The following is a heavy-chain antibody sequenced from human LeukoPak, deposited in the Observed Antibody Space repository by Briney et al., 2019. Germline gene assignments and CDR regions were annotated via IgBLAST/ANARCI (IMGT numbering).Heavy chain of an antibody. CDR1: QYAFTDYA. V-gene: IGHV1-3*01. CDR3: ARDKMVGPTTLDY. D-gene: IGHD1-26*01. Sequence: ASVKVSCKASQYAFTDYAVHWVRQAPGQRLEWMGWINAGNGKAKYSQSFQGRITITRDTSATTAYMELTSLTSEDTAVYYCARDKMVGPTTLDYWGQGTLVTVSS. J-gene: IGHJ4*02. CDR2: INAGNGKA.